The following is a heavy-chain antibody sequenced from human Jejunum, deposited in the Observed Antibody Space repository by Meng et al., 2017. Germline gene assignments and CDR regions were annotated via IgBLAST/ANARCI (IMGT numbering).Heavy chain of an antibody. CDR2: ISSSGSTI. Sequence: GESLKIPCEASGFIFSKYEMNWVRQAPEKGLEWVAYISSSGSTILHADSVKGRFIISRDNAKNSVYLQMNSLRAEDTAVYYCAREGIYNWNDGNWFDPWGQGTLVTVSS. V-gene: IGHV3-48*03. D-gene: IGHD1-20*01. CDR3: AREGIYNWNDGNWFDP. CDR1: GFIFSKYE. J-gene: IGHJ5*02.